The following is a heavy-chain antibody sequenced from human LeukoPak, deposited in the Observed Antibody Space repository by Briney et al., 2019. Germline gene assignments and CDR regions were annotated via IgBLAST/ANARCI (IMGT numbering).Heavy chain of an antibody. CDR2: ISSSSSYI. D-gene: IGHD3-22*01. CDR1: GFTFSSYS. J-gene: IGHJ3*02. CDR3: ARELTMIVEVGAFDI. Sequence: SGGSLRLSCAASGFTFSSYSMNWVRQAPGKGLEWVSSISSSSSYIYYADSVKGRFTISRDNAKNSLYLQMNSLRAADTAVYYCARELTMIVEVGAFDIWGQGTMVTVSS. V-gene: IGHV3-21*04.